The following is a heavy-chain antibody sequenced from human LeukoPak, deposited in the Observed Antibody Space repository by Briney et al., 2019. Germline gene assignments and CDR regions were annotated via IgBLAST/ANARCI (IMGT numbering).Heavy chain of an antibody. CDR2: INPNSGGT. D-gene: IGHD2-15*01. V-gene: IGHV1-2*02. CDR1: GYTFTGYY. Sequence: ASVKVSCKASGYTFTGYYMHWVRQAPGQGLEWMGWINPNSGGTNYAQKFQGRVTMTRDTSISTDYMELSRLRSDDTAVYYCARGSVVVVAANYWYFDLWGRGTLVTVSS. CDR3: ARGSVVVVAANYWYFDL. J-gene: IGHJ2*01.